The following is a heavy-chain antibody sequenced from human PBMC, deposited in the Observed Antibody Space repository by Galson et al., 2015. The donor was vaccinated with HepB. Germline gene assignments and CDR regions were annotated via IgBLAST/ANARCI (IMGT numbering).Heavy chain of an antibody. CDR1: GFTFSSYS. D-gene: IGHD2-15*01. CDR2: IGSAGTFI. J-gene: IGHJ4*02. CDR3: ARDQLGRYCSSDISSYSAHDY. Sequence: SLRLSCAASGFTFSSYSMNWVRQAPGKGLEWVSYIGSAGTFIYYADSVKGRFTISRDNARNSLYLQMSSLRAEETAVYYCARDQLGRYCSSDISSYSAHDYWGQGTLVTVPS. V-gene: IGHV3-48*01.